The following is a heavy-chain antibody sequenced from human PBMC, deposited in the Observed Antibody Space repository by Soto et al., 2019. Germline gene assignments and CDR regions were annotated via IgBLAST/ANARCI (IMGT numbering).Heavy chain of an antibody. D-gene: IGHD4-17*01. CDR3: AKDNPGRYGDYESTWFEP. Sequence: ASVKVSCKASSYTFSTYAINWVRQAPGQGLEWMGWISIYNGNTNYAQNLQGRVTMTADTSTSTAYMELRSLRSDDTAFYFCAKDNPGRYGDYESTWFEPWGQGTQVTVSS. CDR2: ISIYNGNT. J-gene: IGHJ5*02. CDR1: SYTFSTYA. V-gene: IGHV1-18*01.